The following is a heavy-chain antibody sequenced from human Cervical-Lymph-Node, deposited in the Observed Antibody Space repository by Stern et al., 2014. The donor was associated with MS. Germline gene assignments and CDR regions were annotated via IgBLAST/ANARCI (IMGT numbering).Heavy chain of an antibody. CDR2: IGPFNGNT. Sequence: QVQLGQSGPEVKKPGASVKVSCKASGYTFSNFGISWVRQAPGQGLEWMGWIGPFNGNTKYARKLQGRVTMTTDTSTRTAYMELTSLASDDTAVYYCARDGHYATTYFDHWGQGTLVTVSS. D-gene: IGHD2-8*01. V-gene: IGHV1-18*01. J-gene: IGHJ4*02. CDR1: GYTFSNFG. CDR3: ARDGHYATTYFDH.